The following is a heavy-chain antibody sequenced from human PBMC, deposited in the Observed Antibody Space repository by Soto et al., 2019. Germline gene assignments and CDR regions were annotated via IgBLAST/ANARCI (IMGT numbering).Heavy chain of an antibody. V-gene: IGHV3-9*01. CDR2: ISWNSGSI. J-gene: IGHJ4*02. D-gene: IGHD3-10*01. CDR1: GFTFDDYA. Sequence: EVQLVESGGGLVQPGRSLRLSCAASGFTFDDYAMHWVRQAPGKGLEWVSGISWNSGSIGYADSVKGRFTISRDNAKNSLYLQMNSLRAEDTALYYCAKDHGSGSYVGFDYWGQGTLVTVSS. CDR3: AKDHGSGSYVGFDY.